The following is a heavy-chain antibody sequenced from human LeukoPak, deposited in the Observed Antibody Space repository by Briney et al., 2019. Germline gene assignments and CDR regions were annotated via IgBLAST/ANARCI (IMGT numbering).Heavy chain of an antibody. CDR1: GGSFSGYY. V-gene: IGHV4-34*01. J-gene: IGHJ5*02. CDR2: INHSGST. CDR3: ARWVYGDYALLRFDP. Sequence: SETLSLTCAVYGGSFSGYYWSWIRQPPGKGLEWIGEINHSGSTNYNPSLESRVTISVDTSKNQFSLKLSSVTAADTAVYYCARWVYGDYALLRFDPWGQGTLVTVSS. D-gene: IGHD4-17*01.